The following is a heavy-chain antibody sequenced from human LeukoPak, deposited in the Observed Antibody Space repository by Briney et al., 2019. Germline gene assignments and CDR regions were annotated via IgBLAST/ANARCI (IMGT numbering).Heavy chain of an antibody. CDR2: IKQDGSEK. D-gene: IGHD3-10*01. V-gene: IGHV3-7*01. CDR1: GITFSHYW. J-gene: IGHJ4*02. CDR3: ATDRRGSNDY. Sequence: PGGSLRLSCTASGITFSHYWMSWVRQAPGKGLEWAANIKQDGSEKYYVDSVRGRFTISRDNAKNSLYLQMNSLRAEDTAVYYCATDRRGSNDYWGQGTLVTVSS.